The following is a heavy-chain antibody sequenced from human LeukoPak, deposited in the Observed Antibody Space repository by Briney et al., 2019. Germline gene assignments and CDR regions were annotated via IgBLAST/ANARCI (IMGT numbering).Heavy chain of an antibody. V-gene: IGHV4-4*07. D-gene: IGHD2-2*01. Sequence: SETLSLTCTVSGGSIGNYYWSWIRQPAGKGLEWIGRIYSDGSTNYNPSLMGRVTMSVDTAKNQFSLRLSSVTAAGTAVYYCARDRHGYQVSDYFDLWGPGVLVTVSS. CDR1: GGSIGNYY. J-gene: IGHJ4*02. CDR2: IYSDGST. CDR3: ARDRHGYQVSDYFDL.